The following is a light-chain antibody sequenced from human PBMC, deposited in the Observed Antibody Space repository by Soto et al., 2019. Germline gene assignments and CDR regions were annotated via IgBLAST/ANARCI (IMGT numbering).Light chain of an antibody. CDR3: AAWDDSLSAHV. J-gene: IGLJ1*01. Sequence: QSVLNQPPSASGTPGQRVTISCSGSSSNIGSNYVYWYQQLPGTAPKLLIYRNNQRPSGVPDRFSGSKSGTSASLAISGLRSEDEADYYCAAWDDSLSAHVFGTGTKVTVL. CDR2: RNN. V-gene: IGLV1-47*01. CDR1: SSNIGSNY.